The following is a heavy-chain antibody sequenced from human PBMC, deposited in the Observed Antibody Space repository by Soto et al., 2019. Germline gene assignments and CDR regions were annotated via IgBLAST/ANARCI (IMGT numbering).Heavy chain of an antibody. J-gene: IGHJ4*02. CDR2: ISSSSSYT. CDR3: ARPSMGGDYGDYGVFDY. Sequence: QVQLVESGGGLVKPGGSLRLSCAASGFTFSDYYMSWIRQAPGKGLEWVSYISSSSSYTNYADSVKGRFTISRDNAKNSLYLHMNSLRAVDTAVYYCARPSMGGDYGDYGVFDYWGQGTMVTVSS. CDR1: GFTFSDYY. D-gene: IGHD4-17*01. V-gene: IGHV3-11*06.